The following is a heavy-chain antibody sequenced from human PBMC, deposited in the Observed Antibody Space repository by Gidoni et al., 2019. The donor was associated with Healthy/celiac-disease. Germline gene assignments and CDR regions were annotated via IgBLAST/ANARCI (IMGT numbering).Heavy chain of an antibody. Sequence: QVQLQESGPGLVKPSETLSLTCTVSGGSISSYYWSWIRQPPGKGLEWIGYIYYSGSTNYNPSLKSRVTISVDTSKNQFSLKLSSVTAADTAVYYCARDLGGESFHIAARSPWGYYYGMDVWGQGTTVTVSS. D-gene: IGHD6-6*01. J-gene: IGHJ6*02. CDR1: GGSISSYY. CDR3: ARDLGGESFHIAARSPWGYYYGMDV. CDR2: IYYSGST. V-gene: IGHV4-59*01.